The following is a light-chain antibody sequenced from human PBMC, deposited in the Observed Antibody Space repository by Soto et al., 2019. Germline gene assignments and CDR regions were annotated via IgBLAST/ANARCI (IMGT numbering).Light chain of an antibody. V-gene: IGKV3-15*01. CDR1: QSVSSN. CDR2: GAS. J-gene: IGKJ1*01. CDR3: QQYKNWPRT. Sequence: ELVLTQSPATLSVSPGERATLSCRASQSVSSNLAWYQQKPGQAPRLLIYGASTRATGIPARVSGSGSGTEFTLTISSLQSEDFAVYYCQQYKNWPRTFGQGTKVDIK.